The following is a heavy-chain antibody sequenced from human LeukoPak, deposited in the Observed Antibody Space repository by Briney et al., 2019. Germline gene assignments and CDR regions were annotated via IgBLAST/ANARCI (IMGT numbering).Heavy chain of an antibody. J-gene: IGHJ4*02. V-gene: IGHV3-30*18. D-gene: IGHD3-22*01. Sequence: RSLRLSCAASGFPFSNYAIHWVRQAPGKGLEWVAVISYDGSNKYYADSVKGRFTISRDNPKNALYLQMNSLRAEDTAVYYCAKGSYDSSGTCFDYWGQGTLVTVSS. CDR3: AKGSYDSSGTCFDY. CDR2: ISYDGSNK. CDR1: GFPFSNYA.